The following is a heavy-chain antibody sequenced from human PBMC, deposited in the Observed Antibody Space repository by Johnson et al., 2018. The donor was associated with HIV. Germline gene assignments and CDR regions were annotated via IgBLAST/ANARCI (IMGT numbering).Heavy chain of an antibody. Sequence: QVQLVESGGGVVRPGGSLRLSCAASGFTFSDYYMSWIRQAPGKGLEWVSYISSSGSTIYYADSVKGRFTISRDNAKNSLYLQMNSLRAEDTAVYYCARDLPYYYDSSNKNGAFDIWGQGTVVTVS. CDR2: ISSSGSTI. CDR3: ARDLPYYYDSSNKNGAFDI. J-gene: IGHJ3*02. CDR1: GFTFSDYY. D-gene: IGHD3-22*01. V-gene: IGHV3-11*01.